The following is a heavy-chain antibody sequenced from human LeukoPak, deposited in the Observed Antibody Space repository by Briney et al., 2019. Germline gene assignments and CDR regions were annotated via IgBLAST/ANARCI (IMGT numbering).Heavy chain of an antibody. CDR3: ARDPGDTDWYNFDF. D-gene: IGHD3-9*01. V-gene: IGHV4-59*11. CDR2: IPSSGST. J-gene: IGHJ4*02. Sequence: ASDTLSLTCTVSGGSLSGHFWSWFRRPPGKGLENIGYIPSSGSTNYDPSYKSRVTVSLEMSKNQFSLSLSSVTAADTAVYYCARDPGDTDWYNFDFWGQGILVTVSS. CDR1: GGSLSGHF.